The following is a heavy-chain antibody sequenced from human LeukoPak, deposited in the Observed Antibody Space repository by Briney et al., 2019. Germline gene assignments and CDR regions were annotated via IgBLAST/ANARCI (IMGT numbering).Heavy chain of an antibody. D-gene: IGHD5-12*01. Sequence: GGSLRLSCAASEFSVGSNYMTWVRQAPGKGLEWVANIKQDGSEKYYVDSVKGRFTISRDSAKNSLYLQMNSLRAEDTAVYYCARGLRGPDYWGQGTLVTVSS. CDR2: IKQDGSEK. CDR3: ARGLRGPDY. J-gene: IGHJ4*02. V-gene: IGHV3-7*01. CDR1: EFSVGSNY.